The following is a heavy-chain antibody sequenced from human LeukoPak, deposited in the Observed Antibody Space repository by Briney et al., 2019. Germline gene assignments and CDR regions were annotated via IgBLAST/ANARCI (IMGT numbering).Heavy chain of an antibody. V-gene: IGHV3-23*01. CDR3: AKDDYYYYMDV. J-gene: IGHJ6*03. CDR1: GFTFSSYG. CDR2: ISGSGGST. Sequence: GGTLRLSCAASGFTFSSYGLSWVRQAPGKGLEWVSGISGSGGSTNYADSVKGRFTISRDNSKNTLYLQMNSLRAEDTAVYYCAKDDYYYYMDVWGKGTTVTVSS.